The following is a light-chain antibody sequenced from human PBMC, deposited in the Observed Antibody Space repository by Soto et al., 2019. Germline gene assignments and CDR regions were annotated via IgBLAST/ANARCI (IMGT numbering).Light chain of an antibody. V-gene: IGLV2-14*01. J-gene: IGLJ1*01. CDR2: AVT. CDR1: SSDVGGYNY. CDR3: CSYAGTYSYL. Sequence: QSVLTQPASVSGSPGQSITISCTGTSSDVGGYNYVSWYQQHPGKAPKLMIYAVTDRPSGVSSRFSGSKSGNTASLTISGLQAEDEADYYCCSYAGTYSYLFGTGTKVTVL.